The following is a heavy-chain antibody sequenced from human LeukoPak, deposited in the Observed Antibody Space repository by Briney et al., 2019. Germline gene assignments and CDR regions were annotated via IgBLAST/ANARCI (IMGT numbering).Heavy chain of an antibody. J-gene: IGHJ4*02. CDR2: INSDGSKT. CDR1: GLTFTTYW. Sequence: PGGSLRLSCAASGLTFTTYWMSWVRQAPGKGLVWVSRINSDGSKTDYADSVKGRFTISRDNSKNTLYLQMNSLRAEDTAVYYCAKNPRQLTPGLFGYWGQGTLVTVSS. CDR3: AKNPRQLTPGLFGY. D-gene: IGHD6-13*01. V-gene: IGHV3-74*01.